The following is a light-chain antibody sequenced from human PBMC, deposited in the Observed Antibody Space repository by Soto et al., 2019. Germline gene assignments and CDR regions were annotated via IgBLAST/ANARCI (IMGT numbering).Light chain of an antibody. J-gene: IGKJ4*01. CDR2: GAS. Sequence: EIVMTQSPATLSVSPGERATLSCRASQSVSSNLAWYQQKPGQAPRLLIYGASTRATGIPARFSGSGSGTEFTLTVSSLQSEDFAVYDCQQYNNWLTCGGGTKVDIK. CDR1: QSVSSN. V-gene: IGKV3-15*01. CDR3: QQYNNWLT.